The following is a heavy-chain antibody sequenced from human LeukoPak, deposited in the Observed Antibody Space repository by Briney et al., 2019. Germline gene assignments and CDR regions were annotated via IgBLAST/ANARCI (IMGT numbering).Heavy chain of an antibody. CDR1: GGSISSGSYY. Sequence: PSQTLSLTCTVSGGSISSGSYYWRWIRQPAGKGLGWIVRIYTSGSTNYNPSLKSRVTISVDTSKNQFSLKLSSVTAADTAVYYCARDRISTNFWSGYYDYWGQGTLVTVSS. V-gene: IGHV4-61*02. CDR3: ARDRISTNFWSGYYDY. CDR2: IYTSGST. J-gene: IGHJ4*02. D-gene: IGHD3-3*01.